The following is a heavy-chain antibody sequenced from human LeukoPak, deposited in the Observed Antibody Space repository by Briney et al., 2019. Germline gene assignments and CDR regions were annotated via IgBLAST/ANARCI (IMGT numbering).Heavy chain of an antibody. Sequence: GGSLRLSCAASGFTFSSYWMGWFRQAPGKGLEWVANIKQDGSEKYYVDSVKGRFTISRDNAKNSLYLQMNSLRAEDTAVYYCARGWSILGLKIVSWFDPWGQGTLVTVSS. J-gene: IGHJ5*02. CDR1: GFTFSSYW. V-gene: IGHV3-7*01. CDR3: ARGWSILGLKIVSWFDP. D-gene: IGHD2/OR15-2a*01. CDR2: IKQDGSEK.